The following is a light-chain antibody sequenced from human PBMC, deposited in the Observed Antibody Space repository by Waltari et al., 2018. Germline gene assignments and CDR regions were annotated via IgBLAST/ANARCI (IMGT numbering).Light chain of an antibody. CDR2: AAS. V-gene: IGKV1-9*01. CDR3: QQLNSYPYT. Sequence: DIQLTQSSSFLSASVGDRVTITCRASQGISSYLAWYQQKPGKAPKLLIYAASTLQSGVPSRFGGGGSGTKFTLTISSLQPEDFAIFYCQQLNSYPYTFGQGTKLEIK. CDR1: QGISSY. J-gene: IGKJ2*01.